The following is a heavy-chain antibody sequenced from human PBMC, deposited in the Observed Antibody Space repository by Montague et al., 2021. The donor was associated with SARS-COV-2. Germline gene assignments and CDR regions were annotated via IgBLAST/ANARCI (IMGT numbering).Heavy chain of an antibody. Sequence: SETLSLTCSASGASVSTFYWNWIRQPPGKGLEWVGYADSTGSTSYNPSLNSRVTISLDTSSNQFSLRLGSVTAADTAIYYYAGTRGYGYIYHPLDFWSQGTLVTVSS. J-gene: IGHJ3*01. CDR3: AGTRGYGYIYHPLDF. V-gene: IGHV4-4*08. CDR1: GASVSTFY. CDR2: ADSTGST. D-gene: IGHD5-18*01.